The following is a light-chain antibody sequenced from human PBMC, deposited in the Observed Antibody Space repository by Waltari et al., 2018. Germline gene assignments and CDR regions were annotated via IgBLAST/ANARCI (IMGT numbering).Light chain of an antibody. CDR1: SSDVGGYNP. J-gene: IGLJ2*01. Sequence: QSALTQPASVSGSPGQSFTISCTGTSSDVGGYNPVPWYQQHPGKDPKPMIYEVSNRPSGVSNRFSGSKSGNTASLTISGLQAEDEADYYCSSYTSSSTLVVFGGGTKLTVL. CDR3: SSYTSSSTLVV. V-gene: IGLV2-14*01. CDR2: EVS.